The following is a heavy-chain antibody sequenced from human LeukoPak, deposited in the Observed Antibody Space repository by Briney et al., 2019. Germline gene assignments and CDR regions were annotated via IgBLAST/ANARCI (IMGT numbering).Heavy chain of an antibody. CDR2: ISYDGSNK. CDR1: GFTFRSYS. CDR3: ARRSGSYSNWFDP. Sequence: PGRSLRLSCAASGFTFRSYSMHWVRQAPGKGLEWEAAISYDGSNKKYADSVRGRFTISRDNSKNILYLQMNSLRAEDTAVYYCARRSGSYSNWFDPWGQGTLVTVSS. J-gene: IGHJ5*02. D-gene: IGHD3-10*01. V-gene: IGHV3-30*04.